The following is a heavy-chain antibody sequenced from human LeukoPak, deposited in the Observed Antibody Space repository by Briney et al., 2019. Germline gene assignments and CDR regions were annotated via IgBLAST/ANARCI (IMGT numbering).Heavy chain of an antibody. D-gene: IGHD6-13*01. V-gene: IGHV3-7*01. CDR1: GFTFTDYW. CDR2: IKRDGSEK. Sequence: PGGSLRLSCAASGFTFTDYWMSWVRQAPGKGLEWVANIKRDGSEKYYVDSMKGRFTISRDNAKNSLYLQMNSLRTEDTAVYYCARGRGSWYGVYFDYWGQGTLVTVSS. J-gene: IGHJ4*02. CDR3: ARGRGSWYGVYFDY.